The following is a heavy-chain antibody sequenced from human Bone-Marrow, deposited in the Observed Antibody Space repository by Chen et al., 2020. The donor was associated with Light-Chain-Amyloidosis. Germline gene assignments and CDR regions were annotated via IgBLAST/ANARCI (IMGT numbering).Heavy chain of an antibody. V-gene: IGHV3-30*18. Sequence: QVQLVESGGGVVQRWTSLRLSCAASGFAFSSYGMHWVRQTPGKGLEWVAVISYDGMNSYYADSVKGRFTISRDNSKNTLYLQMSSLTAEDTAFYYCAKLRLVVPDRGDGFDIWGQGTMVTVSS. CDR2: ISYDGMNS. D-gene: IGHD2-2*01. CDR3: AKLRLVVPDRGDGFDI. CDR1: GFAFSSYG. J-gene: IGHJ3*02.